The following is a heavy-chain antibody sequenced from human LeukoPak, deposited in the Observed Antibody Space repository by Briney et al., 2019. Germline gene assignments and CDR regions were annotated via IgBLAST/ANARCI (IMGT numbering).Heavy chain of an antibody. Sequence: ASVKVSCKASGYTFTSYAMHWVRQAPGQGLEWMGWINAGNGNTKYSQKFQGRVTITRDTSASTAYMELSSLRSEDTAVYYCAREGPKQWLVENWFDPWGQGTLVTVSS. CDR3: AREGPKQWLVENWFDP. D-gene: IGHD6-19*01. CDR1: GYTFTSYA. J-gene: IGHJ5*02. CDR2: INAGNGNT. V-gene: IGHV1-3*01.